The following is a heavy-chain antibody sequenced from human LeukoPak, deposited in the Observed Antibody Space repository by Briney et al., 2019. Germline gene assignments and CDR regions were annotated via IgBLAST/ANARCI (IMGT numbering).Heavy chain of an antibody. Sequence: GGSLRLSCAASGFTVRSNYMTWVRQAPGKGLEWVSVIYSGGSTYYADSVKGRFTISRDNSKNTLYLQMNSLRAEDTAVYYCARVPRYCSSTSCYAYYYYMDVWGKGTTVTVSS. J-gene: IGHJ6*03. CDR1: GFTVRSNY. D-gene: IGHD2-2*01. CDR3: ARVPRYCSSTSCYAYYYYMDV. V-gene: IGHV3-66*02. CDR2: IYSGGST.